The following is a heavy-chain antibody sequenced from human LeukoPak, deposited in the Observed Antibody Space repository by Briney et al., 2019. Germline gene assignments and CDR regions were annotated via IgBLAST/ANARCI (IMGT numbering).Heavy chain of an antibody. D-gene: IGHD2-2*03. CDR2: IYTSGST. CDR1: GGSISSYY. CDR3: ARGLDIAVVPAAHVGLDP. V-gene: IGHV4-4*07. Sequence: SETLSLTCTVSGGSISSYYWSWIRQPAGKGLEWIRRIYTSGSTNYNPSLKSRVTISVDTPKNQFSLKLSSVTAADTAVYYCARGLDIAVVPAAHVGLDPWGQGTLVTVSS. J-gene: IGHJ5*02.